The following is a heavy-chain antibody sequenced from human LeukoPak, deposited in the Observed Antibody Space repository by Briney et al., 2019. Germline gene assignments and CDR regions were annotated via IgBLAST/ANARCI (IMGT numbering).Heavy chain of an antibody. CDR2: IRGYSGDT. Sequence: GESLQISCKGSGYSFTSYWIGWVRQAPGQGLEWMGWIRGYSGDTKYAQKLQGRVTMTTDTSTTTAYMELKSLRSDDTAVYYCARDGSSSGWYGFDYWGQGTQVTVSS. D-gene: IGHD6-19*01. J-gene: IGHJ4*02. CDR3: ARDGSSSGWYGFDY. CDR1: GYSFTSYW. V-gene: IGHV1-18*04.